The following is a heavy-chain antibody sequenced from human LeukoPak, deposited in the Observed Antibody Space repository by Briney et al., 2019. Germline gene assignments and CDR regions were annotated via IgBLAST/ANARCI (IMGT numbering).Heavy chain of an antibody. D-gene: IGHD1-26*01. J-gene: IGHJ4*02. V-gene: IGHV1-69*01. CDR3: ARDLGVGATELDY. CDR1: GGTFSSYA. CDR2: IIPIFGTA. Sequence: ASVKISCKASGGTFSSYAISWVRQAPGQGLEWMGGIIPIFGTANYAQKFQGRVTITADESTSTAYMELSSLRSEDTAVYYCARDLGVGATELDYWGQGTLVTVSS.